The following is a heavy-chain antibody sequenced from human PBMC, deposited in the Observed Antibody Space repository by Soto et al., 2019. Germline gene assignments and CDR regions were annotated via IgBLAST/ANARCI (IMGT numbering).Heavy chain of an antibody. Sequence: EVQLLESGGGLVQPGGSLRLSCAASEFTFSSYALTWVRQAPGKGLEWVSGISDGGDSTHYADSVKGRFTVSRDNSKNTLYLQINSLRAEDTAVYYCAKHSTTYDSWSGAVKGAFDVWGQGTMVTVSS. CDR3: AKHSTTYDSWSGAVKGAFDV. J-gene: IGHJ3*01. CDR1: EFTFSSYA. CDR2: ISDGGDST. V-gene: IGHV3-23*01. D-gene: IGHD3-3*01.